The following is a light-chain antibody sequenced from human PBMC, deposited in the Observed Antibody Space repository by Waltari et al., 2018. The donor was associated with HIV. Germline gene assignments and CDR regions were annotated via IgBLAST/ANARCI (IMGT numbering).Light chain of an antibody. J-gene: IGLJ1*01. V-gene: IGLV2-14*01. CDR2: EVT. CDR3: SSYTASSTYV. CDR1: INDIGGYNY. Sequence: QSALNQPTSVSGSPGQSISISSPGTINDIGGYNYVPWYQHHPGKAPKLLIYEVTNRPTGISDRFSGSKSGNTASLTISGLHAEDEAVYYCSSYTASSTYVFGPGTRVIV.